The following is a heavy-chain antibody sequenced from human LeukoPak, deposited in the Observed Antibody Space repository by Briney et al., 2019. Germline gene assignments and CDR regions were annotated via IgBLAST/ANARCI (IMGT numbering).Heavy chain of an antibody. Sequence: SETLSLTCTVSGGSISSYYWSWIRQPPGKGLGWIGYIYYSGSTNYNPSLKSRVTISVDTSKNQFSLKLSSVTAADTAVYYCARLSRGYSGYDPYRADYWGQGTLVTVSS. D-gene: IGHD5-12*01. V-gene: IGHV4-59*08. J-gene: IGHJ4*02. CDR2: IYYSGST. CDR3: ARLSRGYSGYDPYRADY. CDR1: GGSISSYY.